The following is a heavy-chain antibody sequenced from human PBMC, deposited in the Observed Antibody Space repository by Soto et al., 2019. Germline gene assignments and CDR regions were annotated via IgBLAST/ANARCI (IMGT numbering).Heavy chain of an antibody. D-gene: IGHD6-13*01. CDR3: ASRGSSSWYDY. CDR2: INPSGST. J-gene: IGHJ4*02. V-gene: IGHV4-34*01. CDR1: GGSFSGYY. Sequence: SETLSLTCAVYGGSFSGYYWSWIRQPPWKGLEWIGEINPSGSTNYSPALKSRVTMSVGTSKNQFSLELSSVTAADTAVYYCASRGSSSWYDYWAQGTVVTVAS.